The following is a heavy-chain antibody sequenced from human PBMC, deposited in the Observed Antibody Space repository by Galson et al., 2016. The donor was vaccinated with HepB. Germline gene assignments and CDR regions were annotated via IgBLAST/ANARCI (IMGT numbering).Heavy chain of an antibody. CDR3: VRAGVSAAGSADY. D-gene: IGHD6-13*01. CDR1: GYPISSDYY. J-gene: IGHJ4*02. CDR2: IFHRGST. V-gene: IGHV4-38-2*02. Sequence: LSLTCSVSGYPISSDYYWGWIRQPPGKGLDWIGSIFHRGSTYYSPSVKSRVTMSADTSRNQFSLRLTSVTAADTAVYYCVRAGVSAAGSADYWGQGTLVTVSS.